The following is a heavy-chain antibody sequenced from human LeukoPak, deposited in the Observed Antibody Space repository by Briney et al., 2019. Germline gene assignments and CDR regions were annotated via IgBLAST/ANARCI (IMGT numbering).Heavy chain of an antibody. V-gene: IGHV5-51*01. CDR3: ARYRVADPYYFDY. CDR1: GYIITSYW. Sequence: GESLKISCKGSGYIITSYWIGCVRQMPGKGLEWMGIIYPGDSDTRYSPSFQGQVTISADKSISTAYLQWSSLKASDTAMYYCARYRVADPYYFDYWGQGTLVTVSS. D-gene: IGHD2-15*01. J-gene: IGHJ4*02. CDR2: IYPGDSDT.